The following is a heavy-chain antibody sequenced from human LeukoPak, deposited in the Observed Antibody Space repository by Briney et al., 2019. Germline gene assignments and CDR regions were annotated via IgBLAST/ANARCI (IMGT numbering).Heavy chain of an antibody. Sequence: GGSLRLSCAASGYTFSSYGMHWVRQRPGKGLEWLTVIWSDESKKYYGDSVKGRFTVSRDNSKNTLYLDINSLRVDDTAVYYCAREEPGIAAAGSGGNWFDPWGQGTLVTVSS. CDR1: GYTFSSYG. J-gene: IGHJ5*02. CDR3: AREEPGIAAAGSGGNWFDP. V-gene: IGHV3-33*01. D-gene: IGHD6-13*01. CDR2: IWSDESKK.